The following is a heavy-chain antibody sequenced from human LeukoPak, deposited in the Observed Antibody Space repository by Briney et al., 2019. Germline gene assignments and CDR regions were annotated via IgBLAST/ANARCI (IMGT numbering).Heavy chain of an antibody. D-gene: IGHD4-17*01. Sequence: GGSLRLSCAASGFTFSSFAMTWVRQAPGKGLEWVASITSSQGRAYTTDSVKGRFTISRDDSQSTLYLQMNNLRVEDTAVYYCSKDPNGDYIGAFDSWGQGTLVTVSS. CDR2: ITSSQGRA. CDR3: SKDPNGDYIGAFDS. J-gene: IGHJ5*01. CDR1: GFTFSSFA. V-gene: IGHV3-23*01.